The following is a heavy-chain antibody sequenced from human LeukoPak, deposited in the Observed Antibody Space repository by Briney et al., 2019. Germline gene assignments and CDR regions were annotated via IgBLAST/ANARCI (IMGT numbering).Heavy chain of an antibody. D-gene: IGHD6-19*01. CDR2: ISHGGDSA. J-gene: IGHJ4*02. CDR3: PKGRSGWYEGLDY. V-gene: IGHV3-23*01. Sequence: GGSLRLSCTASGFTFSTYAMTWVRQAPGKGLEWVSVISHGGDSAWYADSVKGRFTISRDNSKSTLFLQMNSLRADDTAIYYCPKGRSGWYEGLDYWGQGILVTVSS. CDR1: GFTFSTYA.